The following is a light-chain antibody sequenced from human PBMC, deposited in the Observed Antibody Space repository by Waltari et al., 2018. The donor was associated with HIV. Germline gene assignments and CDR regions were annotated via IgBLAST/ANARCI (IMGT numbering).Light chain of an antibody. CDR3: TSYLSSATPE. V-gene: IGLV2-14*01. Sequence: QSALAQPASVSGSPGQTISISCTGVGSDIYKDVSWYQHRPGKVPKVIIYEGTNRPSGVSPRVSGSQSGNTDSLTISGLQSEYEADYFCTSYLSSATPEFGGGTRLTVL. CDR2: EGT. J-gene: IGLJ3*02. CDR1: GSDIYKD.